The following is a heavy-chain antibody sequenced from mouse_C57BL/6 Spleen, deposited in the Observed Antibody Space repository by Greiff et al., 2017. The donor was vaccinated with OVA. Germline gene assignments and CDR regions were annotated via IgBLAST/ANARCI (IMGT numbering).Heavy chain of an antibody. D-gene: IGHD1-1*01. CDR2: IDPSDSET. V-gene: IGHV1-52*01. J-gene: IGHJ2*01. CDR3: ARAGPTEFDY. Sequence: QVHVKQPGAELVRPGSSVKLSCKASGYTFTSYWMHWVKQRPIQGLEWIGNIDPSDSETHYNQKFKDKATLTVDKSSSTAYMQLSSLTSEDSAVYYCARAGPTEFDYWGQGTTLTVSS. CDR1: GYTFTSYW.